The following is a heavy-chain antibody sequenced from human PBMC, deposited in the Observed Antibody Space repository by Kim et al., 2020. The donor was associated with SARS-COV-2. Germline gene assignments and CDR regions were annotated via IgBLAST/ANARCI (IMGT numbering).Heavy chain of an antibody. CDR1: GITVGVNY. CDR2: VSDAFNT. J-gene: IGHJ3*01. D-gene: IGHD2-8*01. V-gene: IGHV3-53*01. Sequence: GGSLRLSCAVSGITVGVNYMSWVRQAPGKGLEWVSVVSDAFNTYYADSVKGRFTIARDDSKNILYLEMSSLRAEDTAVYYCSRPNSEKYPWAFDLWGQGTMVAVSS. CDR3: SRPNSEKYPWAFDL.